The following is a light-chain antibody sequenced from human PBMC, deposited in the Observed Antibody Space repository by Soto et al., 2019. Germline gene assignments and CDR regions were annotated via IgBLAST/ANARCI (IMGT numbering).Light chain of an antibody. CDR1: QSVSSIY. J-gene: IGKJ2*01. V-gene: IGKV3-20*01. Sequence: ETVLTQSPGTLSLSPGERAALSCRASQSVSSIYLAWFQQKPGQAPRLLIYATSSRATGIPDRFSGSGSGTDFTLTISRLQPEDVAVYYCQQYGSSRYTFGQGTKLEIK. CDR3: QQYGSSRYT. CDR2: ATS.